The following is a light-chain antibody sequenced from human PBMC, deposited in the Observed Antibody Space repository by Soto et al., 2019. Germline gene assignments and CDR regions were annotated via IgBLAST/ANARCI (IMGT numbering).Light chain of an antibody. J-gene: IGKJ4*01. CDR3: QQSNSWPLP. CDR1: QSVSSN. V-gene: IGKV3D-15*01. CDR2: DIS. Sequence: GMAHSRAAVPVARGESATRSCRASQSVSSNLAWYQQKPGQPPRLLIYDISTRATGIPTRFSGSGSGTEFTLTISRVQSEDPAVHYSQQSNSWPLPVGGGTRVDIK.